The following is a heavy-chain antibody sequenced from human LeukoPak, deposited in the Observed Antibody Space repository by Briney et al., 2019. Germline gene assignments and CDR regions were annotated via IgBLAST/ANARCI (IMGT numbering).Heavy chain of an antibody. V-gene: IGHV1-58*01. D-gene: IGHD6-13*01. CDR1: GFTFTSSS. J-gene: IGHJ4*02. Sequence: SVKVSCKASGFTFTSSSVQWVRQARGQRLEWIGWIVVGSGNTNYAQKFQERVTITRDMSTSTAYMELSSLRSDDTAVYYCAAGDHGSSSWPTPDYWGQGTLVTVSS. CDR2: IVVGSGNT. CDR3: AAGDHGSSSWPTPDY.